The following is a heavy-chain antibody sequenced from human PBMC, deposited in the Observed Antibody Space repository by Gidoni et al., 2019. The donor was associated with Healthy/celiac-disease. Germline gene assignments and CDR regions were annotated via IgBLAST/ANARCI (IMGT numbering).Heavy chain of an antibody. Sequence: VQLQQWCAGLLKPSEPLSLACAVYGGFFSGYYWSSRRHPPGKGLEWIGEISHSGSTNYNPSRKSRVTISVDTSKNQFSLKLSSVTAADTAVYYCAIVDTAMVPRRPFDYWGQGTLVTVSS. D-gene: IGHD5-18*01. V-gene: IGHV4-34*01. CDR1: GGFFSGYY. CDR2: ISHSGST. J-gene: IGHJ4*02. CDR3: AIVDTAMVPRRPFDY.